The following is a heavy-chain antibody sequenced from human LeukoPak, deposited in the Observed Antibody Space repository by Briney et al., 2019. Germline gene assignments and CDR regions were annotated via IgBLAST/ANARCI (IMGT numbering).Heavy chain of an antibody. D-gene: IGHD6-19*01. Sequence: GGSLRLSCAASGFTFSSYSMNWVRQAPGKGLEWVSYISSSSSTIYYADSVKGRFTISRDNAKNSLYLQMNSLRAEDTAVYYCARDKWLWGRLKDYYYYGMDVWGQGTTVTVSS. CDR3: ARDKWLWGRLKDYYYYGMDV. CDR1: GFTFSSYS. J-gene: IGHJ6*02. CDR2: ISSSSSTI. V-gene: IGHV3-48*04.